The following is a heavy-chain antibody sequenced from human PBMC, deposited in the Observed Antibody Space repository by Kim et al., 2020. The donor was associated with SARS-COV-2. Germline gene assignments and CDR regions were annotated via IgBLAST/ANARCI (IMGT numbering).Heavy chain of an antibody. CDR2: IIPIFGTA. Sequence: SVKVSCKASGGTFSSYAISWVRQAPGQGLEWMGGIIPIFGTANYAQKFQGRVTITADESTSTAYMELSSLRSEDTAVYYCAREIVGATRVYYYYGMDVWGQGTTVTVSS. CDR1: GGTFSSYA. V-gene: IGHV1-69*13. D-gene: IGHD1-26*01. CDR3: AREIVGATRVYYYYGMDV. J-gene: IGHJ6*02.